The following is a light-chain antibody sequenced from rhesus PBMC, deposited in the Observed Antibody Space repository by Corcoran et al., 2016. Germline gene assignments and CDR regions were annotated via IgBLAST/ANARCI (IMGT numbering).Light chain of an antibody. CDR2: RAT. CDR1: QGISNW. V-gene: IGKV1-69*01. J-gene: IGKJ1*01. CDR3: QQHDKSPRT. Sequence: DIQMTQSPSSLSASVGDRVTITCRASQGISNWLAWYQQKPRKAPKLLIYRATSLETGVPSRFSGSGSGTDFTLTISSLHPEEIATYYCQQHDKSPRTFGQGTKVEIK.